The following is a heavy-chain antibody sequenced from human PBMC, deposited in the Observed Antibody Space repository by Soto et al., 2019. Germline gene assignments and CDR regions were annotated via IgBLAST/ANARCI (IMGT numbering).Heavy chain of an antibody. CDR1: GFTSSNYG. CDR3: ARDDDYSDNAFDY. Sequence: QVQLAESGGGVVQPGRSLRLSCAATGFTSSNYGMHRVRRAPGKGLEWVAVILKDGSDQKYADSMKGRFTISRDNSENTLYLHMNSLRAEDTAVYYCARDDDYSDNAFDYWGQGTLVTVSS. J-gene: IGHJ4*02. V-gene: IGHV3-33*01. D-gene: IGHD4-17*01. CDR2: ILKDGSDQ.